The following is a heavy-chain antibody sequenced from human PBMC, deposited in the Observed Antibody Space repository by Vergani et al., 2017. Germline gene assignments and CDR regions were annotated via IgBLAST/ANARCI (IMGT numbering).Heavy chain of an antibody. V-gene: IGHV1-46*03. CDR1: GYTFTAYY. D-gene: IGHD3-9*01. J-gene: IGHJ4*02. CDR3: AREPPLTGFFDY. CDR2: ISPDGFST. Sequence: QVQLVQSGAEVGKPGASVKISCKASGYTFTAYYIHWVRQAPEQGLEWVGVISPDGFSTFYAQKFLGRVTITRDTSTSTVYVVVTSLRSDDTAVYYCAREPPLTGFFDYWGQGTLVTVSS.